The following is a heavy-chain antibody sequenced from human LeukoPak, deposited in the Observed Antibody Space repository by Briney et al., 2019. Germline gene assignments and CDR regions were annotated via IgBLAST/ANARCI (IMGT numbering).Heavy chain of an antibody. CDR2: INHSGGT. Sequence: SETLSLTCAVYGGSFSGYYWSWIRQHPGKGLEWIGEINHSGGTNYNPSLKSRVTISVDTSKNQFSLKLSSVTAADTAVYYCARGVGATSDAFDIWGQGTMVTVSS. CDR3: ARGVGATSDAFDI. D-gene: IGHD1-26*01. CDR1: GGSFSGYY. V-gene: IGHV4-34*01. J-gene: IGHJ3*02.